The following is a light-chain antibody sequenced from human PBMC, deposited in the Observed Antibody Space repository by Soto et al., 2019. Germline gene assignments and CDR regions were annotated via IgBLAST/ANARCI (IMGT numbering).Light chain of an antibody. CDR3: ETWESNTQV. CDR1: SGHSSYI. CDR2: LEGSGSY. J-gene: IGLJ1*01. Sequence: QSVLTQSSSASASLGSSVKLTCTLSSGHSSYIIAWHQQQPGKAPRYLMKLEGSGSYNKGSGVPDRFSGSSSGADRYLTISNLQFEDEADYYCETWESNTQVFGTGTMLTVL. V-gene: IGLV4-60*02.